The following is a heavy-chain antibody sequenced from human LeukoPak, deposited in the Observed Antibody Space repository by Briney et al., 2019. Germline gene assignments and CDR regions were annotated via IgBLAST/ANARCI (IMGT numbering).Heavy chain of an antibody. Sequence: GGSLRLSCAASGFTFSSYWMSWVRQAPGKGLEWVANIKQDGSERYYVDSVRGRFTISRDNAKNSLYLQMNSLRAEDTAVYYCAREDVDIASTPLCDYWGQGALVTASS. CDR2: IKQDGSER. CDR1: GFTFSSYW. CDR3: AREDVDIASTPLCDY. V-gene: IGHV3-7*05. D-gene: IGHD5/OR15-5a*01. J-gene: IGHJ4*02.